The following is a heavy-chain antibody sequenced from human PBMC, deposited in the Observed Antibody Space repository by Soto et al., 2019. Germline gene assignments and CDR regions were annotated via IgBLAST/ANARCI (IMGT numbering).Heavy chain of an antibody. CDR3: AREYHSSGWYHYYYGMDV. CDR1: GDSVSSNSAA. CDR2: TYYRSKWYN. D-gene: IGHD6-19*01. V-gene: IGHV6-1*01. Sequence: SQTLSLTCAISGDSVSSNSAAWNWIRQSPSRGLEWLGRTYYRSKWYNDYAVSVKSRITINPDTSKNQFSLQLNSVTPEDTAVYYCAREYHSSGWYHYYYGMDVWGQVTTVTVSS. J-gene: IGHJ6*02.